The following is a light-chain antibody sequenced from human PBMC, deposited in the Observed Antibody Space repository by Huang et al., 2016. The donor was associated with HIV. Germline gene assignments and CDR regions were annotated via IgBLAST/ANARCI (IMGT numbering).Light chain of an antibody. Sequence: DIQMTQSPSTLSASVGDRVTITCRASQSISSWLAWYQRKPGKAPKLLIYDAASLESGVPPRFSGSGSGTEFTLTISSLQPDNFATYYCQQYNTYPYTFGQGTKLEIK. CDR2: DAA. V-gene: IGKV1-5*01. CDR1: QSISSW. J-gene: IGKJ2*01. CDR3: QQYNTYPYT.